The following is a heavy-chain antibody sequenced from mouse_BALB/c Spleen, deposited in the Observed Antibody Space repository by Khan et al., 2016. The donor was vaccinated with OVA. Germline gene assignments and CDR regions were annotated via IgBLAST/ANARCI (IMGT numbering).Heavy chain of an antibody. Sequence: EVKLVESGGDLVKPGGSLKLSCAASGFTFSSYGMSWVRQTPDKRLEWVATISSAGDYTYYPDNVKGRFTISRDNAKNTLYLQMSSLKYEETAMFYCARHLTGSFAYWGQGTLVTVSA. CDR2: ISSAGDYT. J-gene: IGHJ3*01. V-gene: IGHV5-6*01. D-gene: IGHD4-1*01. CDR1: GFTFSSYG. CDR3: ARHLTGSFAY.